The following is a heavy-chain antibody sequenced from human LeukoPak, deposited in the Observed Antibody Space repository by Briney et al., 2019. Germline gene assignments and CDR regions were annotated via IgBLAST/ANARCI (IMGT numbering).Heavy chain of an antibody. CDR1: GGSVSSSSHY. D-gene: IGHD3-22*01. V-gene: IGHV4-39*02. J-gene: IGHJ4*02. CDR2: IYYSGST. Sequence: SETLSLTCTVSGGSVSSSSHYWVWIRQLPGKGLEWIGSIYYSGSTYYNPSLKSRVTISVDTSKSQFSLKLTSVTAADTAVYYCARDYYHSSGYYFADYWGQGTLVTV. CDR3: ARDYYHSSGYYFADY.